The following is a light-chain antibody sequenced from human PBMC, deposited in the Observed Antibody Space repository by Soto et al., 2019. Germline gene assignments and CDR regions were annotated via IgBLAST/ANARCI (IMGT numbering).Light chain of an antibody. Sequence: DIQMTQSPSSLSASVGNRVTITCRASQSISTYLNWYQKKPGKAPNLLIYDASRLQSGFPSRFSGSGGGTDFTLTISSLQLVDYATYYCQLRTSSTRTLGQGTKVDIK. V-gene: IGKV1-39*01. CDR3: QLRTSSTRT. CDR2: DAS. CDR1: QSISTY. J-gene: IGKJ2*01.